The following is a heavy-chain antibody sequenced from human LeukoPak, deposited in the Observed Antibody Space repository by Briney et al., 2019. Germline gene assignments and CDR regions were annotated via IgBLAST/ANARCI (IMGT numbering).Heavy chain of an antibody. D-gene: IGHD3-22*01. CDR1: GFTFSSYG. Sequence: GRSLRLSCAASGFTFSSYGMHWVRQAPGKGLEWVAVIWYDGSNKYYADSVKGRFTISRDNSKNTLYLQMNSLRAEGTAVYYCARDRETYYYDSSSNWFDPWGQGTLVTVSS. J-gene: IGHJ5*02. CDR2: IWYDGSNK. V-gene: IGHV3-33*01. CDR3: ARDRETYYYDSSSNWFDP.